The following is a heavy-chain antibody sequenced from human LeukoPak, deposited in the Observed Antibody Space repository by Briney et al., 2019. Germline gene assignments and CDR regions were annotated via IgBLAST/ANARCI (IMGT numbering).Heavy chain of an antibody. CDR1: GGSISGYY. D-gene: IGHD4-23*01. CDR3: ARVTVGGPRWIIDY. V-gene: IGHV4-4*07. Sequence: KTSETLSLTCTVSGGSISGYYWSWIRQPAGKGLEWIGRIYTSGNTNYNPSLKSRVTMSVDTSKNQFSLKLNSVTAADTAIYYCARVTVGGPRWIIDYWGQGTLVTVSS. J-gene: IGHJ4*02. CDR2: IYTSGNT.